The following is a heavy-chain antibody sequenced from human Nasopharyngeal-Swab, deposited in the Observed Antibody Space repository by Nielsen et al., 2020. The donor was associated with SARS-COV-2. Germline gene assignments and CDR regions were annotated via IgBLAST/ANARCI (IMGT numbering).Heavy chain of an antibody. V-gene: IGHV3-21*01. Sequence: GGSLRLSCAASGFTFNNYNFNWVRQAPGKGLEWVSSISSSSSYIYYADSVKGRFTISRDNAKNSLYLQMNSLRAEDTAVYYCARDGLGYDFWSAYFMDVWGQGTTVTVSS. CDR3: ARDGLGYDFWSAYFMDV. CDR2: ISSSSSYI. CDR1: GFTFNNYN. J-gene: IGHJ6*02. D-gene: IGHD3-3*01.